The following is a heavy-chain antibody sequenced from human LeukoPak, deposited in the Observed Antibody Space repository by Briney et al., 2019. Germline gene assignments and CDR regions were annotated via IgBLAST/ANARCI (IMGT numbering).Heavy chain of an antibody. V-gene: IGHV4-59*01. CDR1: GDSISRYY. CDR2: IYNTGST. Sequence: SETLSLTCTVSGDSISRYYWSWIRQPPGKGLEWIGYIYNTGSTNYNPSLKSRVTISVDMSKNQISLRMSSVTAADTAVYHCARADPVYGSGSWTWFDYWGQGTLVTVSS. D-gene: IGHD3-10*01. J-gene: IGHJ4*02. CDR3: ARADPVYGSGSWTWFDY.